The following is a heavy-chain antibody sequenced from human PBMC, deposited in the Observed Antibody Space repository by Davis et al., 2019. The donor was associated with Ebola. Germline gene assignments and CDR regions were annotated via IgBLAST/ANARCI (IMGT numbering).Heavy chain of an antibody. J-gene: IGHJ4*02. CDR1: GGSISSYY. V-gene: IGHV4-59*08. D-gene: IGHD4-17*01. CDR2: IYYSGST. Sequence: SETLSLTCTVSGGSISSYYWSWIRQPPGKGLEWIGYIYYSGSTNYNPSLKSRVSISIDTSKNQFSLRLTSVTAADMAVYYCARGLDYGDYGAIDYWGQGTLVTVSS. CDR3: ARGLDYGDYGAIDY.